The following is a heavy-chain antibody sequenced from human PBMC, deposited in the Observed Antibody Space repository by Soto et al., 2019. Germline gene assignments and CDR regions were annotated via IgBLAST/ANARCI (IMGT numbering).Heavy chain of an antibody. CDR1: GGSFSGYY. J-gene: IGHJ4*02. D-gene: IGHD3-16*02. CDR3: ARVRYDYIWGSYRFLIDY. Sequence: QVQLQQWGAGLLKPSETLSLTCAVYGGSFSGYYWSWIRQPPGKGLEWIGEINHSGSTNYNPSLKSRVTISVDTSKNQFSLKLSSVTAAGTAVYYCARVRYDYIWGSYRFLIDYWGQGTLVTVSS. V-gene: IGHV4-34*01. CDR2: INHSGST.